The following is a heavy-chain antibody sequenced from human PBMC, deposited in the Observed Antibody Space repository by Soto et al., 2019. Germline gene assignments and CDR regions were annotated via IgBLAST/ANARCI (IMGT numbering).Heavy chain of an antibody. D-gene: IGHD3-9*01. Sequence: GGSLRLSCAASGFTFSSYAMSWVRQAPGKGLEWVSAISGSGGSTYYADSVKGRFTISRDNSKNTLYLQMNSLRAEDTAVSYCSKDGSGGRYCGWLSLFGAFDIWGQGTMVTVSS. CDR3: SKDGSGGRYCGWLSLFGAFDI. J-gene: IGHJ3*02. CDR2: ISGSGGST. V-gene: IGHV3-23*01. CDR1: GFTFSSYA.